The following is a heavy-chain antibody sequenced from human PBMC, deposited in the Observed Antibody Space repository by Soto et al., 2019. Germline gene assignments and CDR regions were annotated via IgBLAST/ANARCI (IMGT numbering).Heavy chain of an antibody. V-gene: IGHV3-73*01. D-gene: IGHD1-26*01. CDR1: GFKLSDSA. CDR3: AKYSGAASTPAA. Sequence: GGSLRLSCAASGFKLSDSAMHWVRQASGKGLEWVGRIANRLENFATTYAESLRGRFTISRDDSKNTVSLQMNSLETEDTAVYYCAKYSGAASTPAALGQGTLVTVSS. J-gene: IGHJ5*02. CDR2: IANRLENFAT.